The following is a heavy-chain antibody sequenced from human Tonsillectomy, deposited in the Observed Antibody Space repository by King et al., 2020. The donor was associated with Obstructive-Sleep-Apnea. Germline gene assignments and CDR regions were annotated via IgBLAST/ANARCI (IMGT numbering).Heavy chain of an antibody. V-gene: IGHV3-30*04. CDR2: ISKDGNNK. Sequence: VQLVESGGGVVQPGRSLRLSCAASGFTFSSYAMYWVRQAPGKGLEWVAVISKDGNNKYYADSVKGRFTISRDNSKNTLYVQMNSLRAADTAVYYCARGEYCTSTSCYWEYDFDYWGQGTLVTVSS. J-gene: IGHJ4*02. CDR3: ARGEYCTSTSCYWEYDFDY. CDR1: GFTFSSYA. D-gene: IGHD2-2*01.